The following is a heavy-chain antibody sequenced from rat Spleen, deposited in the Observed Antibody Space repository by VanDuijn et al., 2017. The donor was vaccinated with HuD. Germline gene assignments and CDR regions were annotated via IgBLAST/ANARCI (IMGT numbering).Heavy chain of an antibody. V-gene: IGHV5-27*01. Sequence: EVQLVESGGGLVQPGRSLKLSCAASGFTFSNYYMAWVRQAPTKGLEWVAYISTGGDTYYRDSMKGRFTISRDNAKSTLYLQMDSLRSEDTATYSCTRLYYSNWFAYWGQGSLVTVSS. D-gene: IGHD1-1*01. CDR1: GFTFSNYY. CDR2: ISTGGDT. J-gene: IGHJ3*01. CDR3: TRLYYSNWFAY.